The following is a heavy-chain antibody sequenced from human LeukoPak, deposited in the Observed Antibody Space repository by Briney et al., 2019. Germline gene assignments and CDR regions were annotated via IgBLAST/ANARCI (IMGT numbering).Heavy chain of an antibody. CDR2: ISAYNGNT. CDR3: ARDLQVVPYEHVYFDY. V-gene: IGHV1-18*01. CDR1: GYTFTSYG. D-gene: IGHD2-2*01. Sequence: ASVKVSCKASGYTFTSYGISWVPQAPGQGLEWMGWISAYNGNTNYAQKLQGRVTMTTDTSTSTAYMELRSLRSDDTAVYSCARDLQVVPYEHVYFDYWGQEPWSPSPQ. J-gene: IGHJ4*01.